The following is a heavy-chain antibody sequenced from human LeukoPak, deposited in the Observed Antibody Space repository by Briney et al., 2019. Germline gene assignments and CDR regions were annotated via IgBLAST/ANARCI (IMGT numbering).Heavy chain of an antibody. D-gene: IGHD6-13*01. J-gene: IGHJ5*02. Sequence: SETLSLTCTVSGYSISSGYYWGWIRQPPGKGLEWIGSIYHSGSTYYNPSLKSRVTISVDTSKNQFSLKLSSVTAADTAVYYCARDVQAAAGTLPGWFDPWGQGTLVTVSS. V-gene: IGHV4-38-2*02. CDR1: GYSISSGYY. CDR2: IYHSGST. CDR3: ARDVQAAAGTLPGWFDP.